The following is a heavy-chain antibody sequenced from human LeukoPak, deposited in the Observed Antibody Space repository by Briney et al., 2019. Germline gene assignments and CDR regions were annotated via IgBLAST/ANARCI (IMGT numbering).Heavy chain of an antibody. CDR1: GFTFSSYW. D-gene: IGHD3-10*02. CDR3: AELGITMIGGV. CDR2: INQDGSEK. J-gene: IGHJ6*04. Sequence: GGSLRLSCAASGFTFSSYWMTWVRQAPGKRLEWVANINQDGSEKYYVDSVKGRFTISRDNAKNSLYLQMNSLGAEDTAVYYCAELGITMIGGVWGKGTTVTISS. V-gene: IGHV3-7*01.